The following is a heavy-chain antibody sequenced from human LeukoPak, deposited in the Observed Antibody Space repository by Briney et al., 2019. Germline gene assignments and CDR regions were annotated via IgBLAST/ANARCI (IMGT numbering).Heavy chain of an antibody. CDR1: GFKFDDYA. CDR3: AAEKDRYFRY. J-gene: IGHJ4*02. CDR2: ITWNGGYT. V-gene: IGHV3-43*02. D-gene: IGHD1-1*01. Sequence: GRSLRLSCAAAGFKFDDYAMHWVRQVPGKGLEWVALITWNGGYTSYADSVKGRCTMSRDNSRNILYVHVNSLRIEDTAFYYCAAEKDRYFRYWGRGTPVTVSS.